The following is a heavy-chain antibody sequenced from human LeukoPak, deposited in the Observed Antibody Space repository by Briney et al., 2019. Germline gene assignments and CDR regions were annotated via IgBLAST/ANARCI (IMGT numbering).Heavy chain of an antibody. J-gene: IGHJ2*01. CDR1: GGSISSYY. CDR2: IYYSGST. CDR3: ARASAHRGIAVAGVYWYFDL. Sequence: PSETLSLTCTVSGGSISSYYWSWIRQPPGEGLEWIAYIYYSGSTNYNPSLKSRLTTSVDTSKNQFSLKLTSVTAADTAVYYCARASAHRGIAVAGVYWYFDLWGRGTLVTVSS. D-gene: IGHD6-19*01. V-gene: IGHV4-59*01.